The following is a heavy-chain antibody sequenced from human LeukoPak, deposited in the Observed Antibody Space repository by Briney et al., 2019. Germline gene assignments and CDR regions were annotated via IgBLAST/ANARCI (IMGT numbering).Heavy chain of an antibody. CDR1: GGSISSSNW. D-gene: IGHD3-22*01. V-gene: IGHV4-4*02. CDR3: ARVNYYDSSGYRENYFDY. J-gene: IGHJ4*02. Sequence: SETLSLTCAVSGGSISSSNWWSWVRQPPGKGLEWIGEIYHSGSTNYNPSLKSRVTISVDKSKNQFSLKLSSVTAADTAVYYCARVNYYDSSGYRENYFDYWGQGTLVTVSS. CDR2: IYHSGST.